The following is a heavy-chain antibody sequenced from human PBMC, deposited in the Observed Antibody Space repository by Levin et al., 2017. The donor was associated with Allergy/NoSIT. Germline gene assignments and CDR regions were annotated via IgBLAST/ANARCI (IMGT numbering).Heavy chain of an antibody. CDR3: AKGTGWLTEG. CDR2: IHNSGDT. Sequence: SQTLSLTCIASGDSVSSSTYFWQWFRQPPGRGMEWLGYIHNSGDTKYNPSLKSRVTISLDTSKSQFSLKITSVTAADTAVHYCAKGTGWLTEGWGQGTLVTVSS. D-gene: IGHD5-24*01. V-gene: IGHV4-61*01. J-gene: IGHJ4*02. CDR1: GDSVSSSTYF.